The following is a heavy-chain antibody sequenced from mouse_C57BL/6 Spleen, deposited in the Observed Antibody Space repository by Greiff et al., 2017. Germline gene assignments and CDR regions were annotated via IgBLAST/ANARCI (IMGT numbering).Heavy chain of an antibody. Sequence: VQLQQPGAELVRPGTSVKLSCKASGYTFTSYWMHWVKQRPGQGLEWIGVIDPSDSYTNYNQKFKGKATLTVDTSSSTAYMQLSSLTSEDSAVYYCARSPYGEGAMDYWGQGTSVTVSS. CDR2: IDPSDSYT. D-gene: IGHD2-13*01. J-gene: IGHJ4*01. V-gene: IGHV1-59*01. CDR3: ARSPYGEGAMDY. CDR1: GYTFTSYW.